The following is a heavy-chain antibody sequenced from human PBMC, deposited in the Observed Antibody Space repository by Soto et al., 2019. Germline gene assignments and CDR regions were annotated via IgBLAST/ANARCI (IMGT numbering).Heavy chain of an antibody. J-gene: IGHJ4*02. CDR2: IYYSGST. CDR1: GGSISSGGYY. V-gene: IGHV4-31*03. D-gene: IGHD4-4*01. CDR3: ARDRLHPASFDY. Sequence: QVQLQESGPGLVKPSQTLSLTCTVSGGSISSGGYYWSWIRQHPGKGLEWIGYIYYSGSTNYNPSLKSRVTISVDTSKNQFSLKLSSVTAADTAVYYCARDRLHPASFDYWGQGTLVTVSS.